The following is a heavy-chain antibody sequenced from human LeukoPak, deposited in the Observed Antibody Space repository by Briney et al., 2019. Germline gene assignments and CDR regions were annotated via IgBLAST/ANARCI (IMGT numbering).Heavy chain of an antibody. Sequence: GGSLRLSCAASGFTVSNNYMSWVRQAPGKGLEWVSVIYSGGTTYYADSVKGRFTISRDNARNSLYLQMKSLRAEDTAVYYCAKSRGYYSGGLDYWGQGTLVTVSS. CDR2: IYSGGTT. D-gene: IGHD3-22*01. J-gene: IGHJ4*02. CDR1: GFTVSNNY. V-gene: IGHV3-53*01. CDR3: AKSRGYYSGGLDY.